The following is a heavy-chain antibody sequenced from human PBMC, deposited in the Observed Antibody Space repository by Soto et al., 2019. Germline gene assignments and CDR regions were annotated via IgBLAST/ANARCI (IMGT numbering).Heavy chain of an antibody. V-gene: IGHV1-58*01. CDR3: ARDRESPLLLWFGELSLSATAY. J-gene: IGHJ4*02. CDR2: IVVGSGNT. D-gene: IGHD3-10*01. Sequence: GASVKVSCKASGFTFTSSAVQWVRQARGQRLEWIGWIVVGSGNTNYAQKFQERVTITRDMSTSTAYMELSSLRSEDTAVYYCARDRESPLLLWFGELSLSATAYWGQGTLVTVSS. CDR1: GFTFTSSA.